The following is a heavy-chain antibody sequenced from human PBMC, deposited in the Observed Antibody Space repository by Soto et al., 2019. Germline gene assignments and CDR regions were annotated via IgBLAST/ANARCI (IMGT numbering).Heavy chain of an antibody. D-gene: IGHD2-2*01. J-gene: IGHJ4*02. CDR1: DYTFTNYG. CDR3: ARPHEYCFSTSCQVGDFDY. Sequence: ASVKVSCKASDYTFTNYGISWVRQAPGQGLEWMGWISPYNGNTNYAQKLQDRDTMTADTSTSTAYMELRSLRSDDTAVYYCARPHEYCFSTSCQVGDFDYWGQGTLVTVSS. V-gene: IGHV1-18*01. CDR2: ISPYNGNT.